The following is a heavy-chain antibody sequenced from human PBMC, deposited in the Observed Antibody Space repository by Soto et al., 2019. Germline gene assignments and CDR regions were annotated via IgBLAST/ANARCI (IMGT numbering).Heavy chain of an antibody. CDR1: GFTFSSYS. V-gene: IGHV3-48*01. CDR3: ALDSPPLVY. D-gene: IGHD6-13*01. J-gene: IGHJ4*02. Sequence: EVQLVESGGGLVQPGGSLRLSCAASGFTFSSYSMNWVRQAPGKGLEWVSSSSSSSGTIYYADSVKARVTISRDNAKNSPYLQLYGLRAVDTAVYYSALDSPPLVYGGQGTLVTFSS. CDR2: SSSSSGTI.